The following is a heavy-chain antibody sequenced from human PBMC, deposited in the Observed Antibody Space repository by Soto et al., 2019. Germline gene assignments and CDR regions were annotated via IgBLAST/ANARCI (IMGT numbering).Heavy chain of an antibody. D-gene: IGHD3-22*01. V-gene: IGHV1-69*12. CDR3: ARDRGPSSGYYPYWFDP. J-gene: IGHJ5*02. Sequence: QVQLVQSGAEVKKPGSSVKVSCKASGGTFSSYAITWVRQAPGQGLEWMGGIIPIFSTANYAQKFQGRVTSTADESTSTAYMELSSLRSEDTAVYYCARDRGPSSGYYPYWFDPWGQGTLVTVSS. CDR2: IIPIFSTA. CDR1: GGTFSSYA.